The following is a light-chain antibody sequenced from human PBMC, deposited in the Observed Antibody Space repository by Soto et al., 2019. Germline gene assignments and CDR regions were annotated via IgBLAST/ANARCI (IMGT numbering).Light chain of an antibody. CDR1: SSDVGGYNY. Sequence: QSALTQPASVSGSPGQSITISCTGTSSDVGGYNYVSWHQQHSGKAPKLMIYEVSNRPSGVSNRFSGSKSGNTASLTISGLQAEDEADYYCRSYTSSSAGVVFGGGTKLTVL. CDR2: EVS. V-gene: IGLV2-14*01. CDR3: RSYTSSSAGVV. J-gene: IGLJ2*01.